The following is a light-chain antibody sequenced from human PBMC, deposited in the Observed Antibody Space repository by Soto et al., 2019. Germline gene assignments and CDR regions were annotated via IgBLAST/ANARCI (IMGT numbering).Light chain of an antibody. V-gene: IGKV3-11*01. CDR2: DTS. CDR1: QSVSSY. J-gene: IGKJ2*02. CDR3: QQRSNWPPEWT. Sequence: EIVLTQSPATLSLSPGERATLSCRASQSVSSYLAWYQQKPGQAPRLLIYDTSNMSTGIPAMFSGSGSGTDFTLTIISLEPEDFAVYYCQQRSNWPPEWTFGQGTKLEIK.